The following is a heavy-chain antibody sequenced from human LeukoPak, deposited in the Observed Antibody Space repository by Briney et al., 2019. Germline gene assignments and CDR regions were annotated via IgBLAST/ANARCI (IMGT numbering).Heavy chain of an antibody. Sequence: ASVKVSCKASGYTFNTYGISWVRQAPGQGLEWMGWISDYNGNTRYAQNFQGRVTMTTDTSTSTAYMDLRSLRSDDTAVYYCAGDRYSGSYYMDVWGKGTTVTVSS. CDR2: ISDYNGNT. J-gene: IGHJ6*03. D-gene: IGHD1-26*01. V-gene: IGHV1-18*01. CDR1: GYTFNTYG. CDR3: AGDRYSGSYYMDV.